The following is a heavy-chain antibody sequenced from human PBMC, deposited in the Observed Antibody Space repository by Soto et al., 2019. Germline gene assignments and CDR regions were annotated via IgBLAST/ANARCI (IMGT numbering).Heavy chain of an antibody. V-gene: IGHV4-34*01. CDR1: GGSFSGYY. J-gene: IGHJ6*02. CDR3: ARRYSSSSRGMDF. Sequence: SETLSLTCAVYGGSFSGYYWSWIRQPPGKGREWIGEINHSGSTNYNPSLKSRVTISVDTSKNQFSLKLSSVTAADTAVYYCARRYSSSSRGMDFWGQGTTVTVSS. CDR2: INHSGST. D-gene: IGHD6-6*01.